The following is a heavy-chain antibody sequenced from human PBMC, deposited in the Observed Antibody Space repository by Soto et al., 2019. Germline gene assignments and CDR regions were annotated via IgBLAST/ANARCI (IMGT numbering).Heavy chain of an antibody. Sequence: TVSGGSISSSSYYWGWIRQPPGKGLEWIGSIYYSGSTYYNPSLKSRVTISVDTSKNQFSPKLSSVTAADTAVYYCAVVLRFLEWLPYFDYWGQGTLVTVSS. CDR1: GGSISSSSYY. D-gene: IGHD3-3*01. J-gene: IGHJ4*02. CDR3: AVVLRFLEWLPYFDY. V-gene: IGHV4-39*01. CDR2: IYYSGST.